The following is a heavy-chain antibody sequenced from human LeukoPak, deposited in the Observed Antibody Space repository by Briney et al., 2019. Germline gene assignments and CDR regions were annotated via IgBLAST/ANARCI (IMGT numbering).Heavy chain of an antibody. V-gene: IGHV3-23*01. Sequence: GGSLRLSCAASGFTFSSYGMSWVRQAPGKGLEWVSAISGSGGSTYYADSVKGRFTISRDNSKNTLYLQMNSLRAEDTAVYYCVRGAYSSSWLNFDYWGQGTLVTVSS. CDR3: VRGAYSSSWLNFDY. J-gene: IGHJ4*02. CDR1: GFTFSSYG. D-gene: IGHD6-13*01. CDR2: ISGSGGST.